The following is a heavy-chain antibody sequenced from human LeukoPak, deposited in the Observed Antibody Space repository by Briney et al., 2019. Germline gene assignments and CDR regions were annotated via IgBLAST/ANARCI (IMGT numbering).Heavy chain of an antibody. V-gene: IGHV1-69*13. Sequence: EASVKVSCKASGGTFSSYAISWVRQAPGQGLEWMGGIIPIFGTANYAQKFQGRVTITADESTSTAYMELSSLRSEDTAVYYCAKTGNPATGDYWGQGTLVTVSS. CDR2: IIPIFGTA. CDR1: GGTFSSYA. J-gene: IGHJ4*02. CDR3: AKTGNPATGDY. D-gene: IGHD1-1*01.